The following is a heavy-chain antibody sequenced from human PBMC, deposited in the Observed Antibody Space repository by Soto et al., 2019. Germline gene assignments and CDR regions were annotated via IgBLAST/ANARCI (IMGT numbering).Heavy chain of an antibody. D-gene: IGHD6-19*01. V-gene: IGHV1-18*01. CDR1: GYTFTSYG. Sequence: QVQLVQSGAEVKKPGASVKVSCKASGYTFTSYGISWVRQAPGQGLEWTGWISAYNGNTNYAQKLQGRVTMTTDTSTTTAYMELRSLRSDDTAVYYCARERVIAVAGPGGWFDPWGQGTLVTVSS. J-gene: IGHJ5*02. CDR3: ARERVIAVAGPGGWFDP. CDR2: ISAYNGNT.